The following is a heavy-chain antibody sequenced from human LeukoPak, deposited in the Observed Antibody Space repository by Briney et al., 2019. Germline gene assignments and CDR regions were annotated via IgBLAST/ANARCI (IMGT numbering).Heavy chain of an antibody. J-gene: IGHJ6*03. Sequence: SETLSLTCTVSGSSISSYYWSWIRQPPGKGLEWIGNIYTSGTTNYNPSLKSRVTMSVDTSKNQFSLKLSSVTAADTAVYYCARRGLEFSSSSYRANFYMDVWGKGTTVTVSS. V-gene: IGHV4-4*09. D-gene: IGHD6-6*01. CDR3: ARRGLEFSSSSYRANFYMDV. CDR1: GSSISSYY. CDR2: IYTSGTT.